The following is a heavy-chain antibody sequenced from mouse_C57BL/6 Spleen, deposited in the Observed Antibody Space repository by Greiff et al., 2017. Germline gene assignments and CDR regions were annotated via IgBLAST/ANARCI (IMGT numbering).Heavy chain of an antibody. CDR1: GYAFSSSW. CDR2: IYPGDGDT. J-gene: IGHJ2*01. V-gene: IGHV1-82*01. CDR3: ARAITTVVGPFDY. D-gene: IGHD1-1*01. Sequence: VQLQQSGPELVKPGASVKISCKASGYAFSSSWMNWVKQRPGKGLEWIGRIYPGDGDTNYNGKFKGKATLTADKSSSTAYMQLSSLTSEDSAVYYCARAITTVVGPFDYWGQGTTLTVSS.